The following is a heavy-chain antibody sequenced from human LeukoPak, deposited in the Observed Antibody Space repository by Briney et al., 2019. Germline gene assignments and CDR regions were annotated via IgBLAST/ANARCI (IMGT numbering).Heavy chain of an antibody. J-gene: IGHJ4*02. CDR2: ISYAGST. D-gene: IGHD4-17*01. Sequence: PSETLSLTCTVSGGSINPYDWSWIRQPPGKGLECIGYISYAGSTNSNPSLKSRLTISADTSKHQVSLKLRSVTAADTAVYYCARIHDYGDYAFDKWGQGTLVTASS. V-gene: IGHV4-59*08. CDR1: GGSINPYD. CDR3: ARIHDYGDYAFDK.